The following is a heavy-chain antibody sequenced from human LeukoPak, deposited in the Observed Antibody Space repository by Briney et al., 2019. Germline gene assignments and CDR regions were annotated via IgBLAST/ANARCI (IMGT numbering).Heavy chain of an antibody. CDR2: ISSSSDYI. V-gene: IGHV3-21*01. CDR1: GFTFSSYN. J-gene: IGHJ5*02. D-gene: IGHD2/OR15-2a*01. Sequence: GGSLRLSCAASGFTFSSYNMNWVRQAPGKGLEWVASISSSSDYIYYADSVKGRFTISRDNAKNSLYLQMKSLRAEDTAVYYCARGKSSQNIVTRKTYNWFDPWGQGTLVTVSS. CDR3: ARGKSSQNIVTRKTYNWFDP.